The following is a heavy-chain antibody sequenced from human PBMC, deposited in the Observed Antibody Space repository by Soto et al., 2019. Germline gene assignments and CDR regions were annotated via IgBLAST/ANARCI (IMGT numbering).Heavy chain of an antibody. Sequence: WWSLRLSCSASVFTVSSNYMSWVRQAPGKGLEWVSVIYSGGSTYYADSVKGRFTISRDNSKNTLYLQMNSLRAEDTAVYYCARALGITHGAFDIWGQGTMVTVSS. CDR2: IYSGGST. D-gene: IGHD3-16*01. CDR1: VFTVSSNY. V-gene: IGHV3-53*01. CDR3: ARALGITHGAFDI. J-gene: IGHJ3*02.